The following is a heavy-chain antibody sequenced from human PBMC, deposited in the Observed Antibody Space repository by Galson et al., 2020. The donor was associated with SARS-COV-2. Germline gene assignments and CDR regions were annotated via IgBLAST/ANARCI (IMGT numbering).Heavy chain of an antibody. CDR1: GGSISSYY. CDR3: AREWIGSGWYGGFGY. J-gene: IGHJ4*02. V-gene: IGHV4-59*01. CDR2: IYYSGST. D-gene: IGHD6-19*01. Sequence: SETLSLTCTVSGGSISSYYWSWIRQPPGKGLEWIGYIYYSGSTNYNPSLKSRVTISVDTSKNQFSLKLSSVTAADTAVYYCAREWIGSGWYGGFGYWGQGTLVTVSS.